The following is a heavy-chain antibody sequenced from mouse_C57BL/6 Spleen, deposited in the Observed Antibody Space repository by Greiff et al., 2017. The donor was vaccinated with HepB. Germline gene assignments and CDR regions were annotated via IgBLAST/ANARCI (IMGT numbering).Heavy chain of an antibody. CDR1: GFTFTDYY. Sequence: EVQLVESGGGLVQPGGSLSLSCAASGFTFTDYYMSWVRQPPGKALEWLGFIRNKANGYTTEYSASVKGRFTISRDNSQSILYLQMNALRAEDSATYYCARYMDDYDSRGYAMDYWGQGTSVTVSS. CDR2: IRNKANGYTT. J-gene: IGHJ4*01. D-gene: IGHD2-4*01. V-gene: IGHV7-3*01. CDR3: ARYMDDYDSRGYAMDY.